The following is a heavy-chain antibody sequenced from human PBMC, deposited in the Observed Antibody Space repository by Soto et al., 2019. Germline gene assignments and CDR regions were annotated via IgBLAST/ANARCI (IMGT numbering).Heavy chain of an antibody. CDR3: AREWELLLALDY. V-gene: IGHV3-30-3*01. J-gene: IGHJ4*02. D-gene: IGHD1-26*01. CDR1: GFTFSSYA. CDR2: ISYDGSNK. Sequence: HPGGSLRLSCAASGFTFSSYAMHWVRQAPGKGLEWVAVISYDGSNKYYADSVKGRFTISRDNSKNTLYLQMSSLRAEDTAVYYCAREWELLLALDYWGQGTLVTVS.